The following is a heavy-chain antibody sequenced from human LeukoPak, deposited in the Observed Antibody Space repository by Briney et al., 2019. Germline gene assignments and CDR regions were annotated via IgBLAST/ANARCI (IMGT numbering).Heavy chain of an antibody. D-gene: IGHD3-3*01. V-gene: IGHV4-34*01. CDR3: ARGGFYDFWSGYTNWFDP. Sequence: PSETLSLTCAVYGGSFSGYYWSWIRQPPGKGLEWIGEINHSGSTNYNPSLKSRVTISVDTSKNQFSLKLRSVTAADTAVYYCARGGFYDFWSGYTNWFDPWGQGTLVTVSS. CDR2: INHSGST. J-gene: IGHJ5*02. CDR1: GGSFSGYY.